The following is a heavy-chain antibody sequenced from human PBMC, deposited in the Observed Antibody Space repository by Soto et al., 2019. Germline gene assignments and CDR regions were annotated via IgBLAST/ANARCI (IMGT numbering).Heavy chain of an antibody. CDR2: MSYDGSNE. D-gene: IGHD3-22*01. CDR1: GFTFSHYA. Sequence: GGSLRLSCAASGFTFSHYAMHWVRQAPGKGLEWVALMSYDGSNEYYADSVKGRFTISRDNSKNTLYLQMNSLRAEDTAVYYCARGDYHDTSGPFSDAFDIWGQGTMVTVSS. V-gene: IGHV3-30*03. J-gene: IGHJ3*02. CDR3: ARGDYHDTSGPFSDAFDI.